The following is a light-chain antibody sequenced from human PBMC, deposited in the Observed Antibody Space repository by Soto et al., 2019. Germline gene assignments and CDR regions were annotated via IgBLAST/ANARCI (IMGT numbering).Light chain of an antibody. CDR1: QSINSIY. CDR3: QQYGSSRWT. V-gene: IGKV3-20*01. CDR2: GAS. Sequence: EIVLTQSPGTLSLSPGERATLSCRASQSINSIYLAWYQQKPGQAPKLLIQGASNRATDIPDRFSGSGSGTDFTLTLSRLEPEDFAVYYCQQYGSSRWTFGQGTKVEIK. J-gene: IGKJ1*01.